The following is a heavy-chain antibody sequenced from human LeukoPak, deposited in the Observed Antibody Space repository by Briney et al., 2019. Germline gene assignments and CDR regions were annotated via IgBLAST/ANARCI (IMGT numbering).Heavy chain of an antibody. CDR2: ISYDGSNK. J-gene: IGHJ4*02. V-gene: IGHV3-30-3*01. Sequence: GGSLRLSCAASGFTFSSYAMHWVRQAPGKGLEWVAVISYDGSNKYYADSVKGRFTISRDNSKNTLYLQMNSLRAEDTAVYYCARDGVGYCSSTSCYTTLGYFDYWGQGTLVTVSS. D-gene: IGHD2-2*02. CDR3: ARDGVGYCSSTSCYTTLGYFDY. CDR1: GFTFSSYA.